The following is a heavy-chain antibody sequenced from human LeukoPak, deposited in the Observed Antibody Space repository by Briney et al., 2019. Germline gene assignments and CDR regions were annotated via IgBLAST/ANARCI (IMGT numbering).Heavy chain of an antibody. D-gene: IGHD3-22*01. J-gene: IGHJ4*02. CDR1: GFTFSSYS. V-gene: IGHV3-48*01. CDR3: APKMYYYDSSAYYPFDY. Sequence: GGSLRLSCTASGFTFSSYSVNWVRQTPGKGLDWVSYISSSSSTIHYADSVKGRFTISRDNAKNSLYLEMNSLRAEDTAVYYCAPKMYYYDSSAYYPFDYWGQGTLVTVSS. CDR2: ISSSSSTI.